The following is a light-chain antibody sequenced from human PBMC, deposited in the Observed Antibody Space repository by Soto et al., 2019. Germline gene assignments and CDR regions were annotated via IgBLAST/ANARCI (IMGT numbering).Light chain of an antibody. J-gene: IGLJ2*01. CDR2: EVS. V-gene: IGLV2-14*01. CDR1: SSDVGGYNY. CDR3: SSYTSSSTLDVV. Sequence: QSALTQPASVSGSPGQSITISCTGTSSDVGGYNYVSWYQQHPGKAPKLMIYEVSNRLSGVSNRFSGSKSGNTASLTISGLQAEDEADYYCSSYTSSSTLDVVFGGGTKVTVL.